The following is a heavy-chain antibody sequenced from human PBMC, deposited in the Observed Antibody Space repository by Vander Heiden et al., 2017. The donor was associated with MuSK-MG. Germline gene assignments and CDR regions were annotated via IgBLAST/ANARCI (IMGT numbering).Heavy chain of an antibody. J-gene: IGHJ4*02. CDR2: ISSSSSYI. CDR1: GFTFSSYS. V-gene: IGHV3-21*01. D-gene: IGHD6-13*01. Sequence: EVQLVESGGGLVKPGGSLRLSCAASGFTFSSYSMNWVRQAPGKGVVGVASISSSSSYIYYADSVKGRFTISRDNAKNSRDLKRNSMRAEETAVYYCAIDHVGWGSRWYYFDDWGQGTMVTVYS. CDR3: AIDHVGWGSRWYYFDD.